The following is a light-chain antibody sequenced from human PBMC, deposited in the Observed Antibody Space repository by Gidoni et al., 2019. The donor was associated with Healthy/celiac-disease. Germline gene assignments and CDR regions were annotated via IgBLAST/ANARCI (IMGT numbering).Light chain of an antibody. CDR1: QSVSSSY. J-gene: IGKJ4*01. V-gene: IGKV3-20*01. Sequence: ELVLTQSPGTLSLSPGERATLSCRASQSVSSSYLAWYQQKPGQAPRLLIYGASSRATGIPDRFSGSGSGTDSTLTISRLEPEDFAVYYCQQYGSSPRLTFGGGTKVEIK. CDR3: QQYGSSPRLT. CDR2: GAS.